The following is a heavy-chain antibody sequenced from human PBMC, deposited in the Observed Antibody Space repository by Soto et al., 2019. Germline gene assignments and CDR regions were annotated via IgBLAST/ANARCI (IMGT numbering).Heavy chain of an antibody. V-gene: IGHV1-3*01. D-gene: IGHD3-10*01. CDR1: GYTFTSYA. CDR2: INAGNGNT. Sequence: GGAGKGSCKGSGYTFTSYAMHWGGQAPGQRLDWMGWINAGNGNTKYSQKFQGRVTITRDTSASTAYMGLSSLRSEDTAVYYCARDSYGSGSYLVYWGQGTLVTVSS. CDR3: ARDSYGSGSYLVY. J-gene: IGHJ4*02.